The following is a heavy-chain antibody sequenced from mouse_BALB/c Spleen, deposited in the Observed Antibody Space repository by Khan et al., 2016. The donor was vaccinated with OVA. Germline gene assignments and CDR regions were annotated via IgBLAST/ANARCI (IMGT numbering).Heavy chain of an antibody. CDR3: TRSGYGSLAY. CDR2: INPNNGGT. V-gene: IGHV1S81*02. J-gene: IGHJ3*01. CDR1: GYTFSSYY. D-gene: IGHD2-2*01. Sequence: QVHVKQSGAELVKPGASVKLSCKASGYTFSSYYMYWVKQRPGQGLEWIGEINPNNGGTNFNEKFKSKAALTVDKSSTTAYMQLSSLTSEDSAVYYCTRSGYGSLAYWGQGTLVTVST.